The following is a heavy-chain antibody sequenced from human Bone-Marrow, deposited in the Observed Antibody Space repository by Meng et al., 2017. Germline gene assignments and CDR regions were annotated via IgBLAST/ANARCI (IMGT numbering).Heavy chain of an antibody. J-gene: IGHJ6*02. V-gene: IGHV3-11*01. D-gene: IGHD3-22*01. Sequence: GESLKISCAASGFAFSDYSMSWIRQAPGKGLEWLSLISGLSTTTYYAESVRGRFTISRDNVKNSLYLQMNSLRAEDTAVYYCAKLSSESGYYRSYYYGMDVWGQGTTVTVSS. CDR3: AKLSSESGYYRSYYYGMDV. CDR1: GFAFSDYS. CDR2: ISGLSTTT.